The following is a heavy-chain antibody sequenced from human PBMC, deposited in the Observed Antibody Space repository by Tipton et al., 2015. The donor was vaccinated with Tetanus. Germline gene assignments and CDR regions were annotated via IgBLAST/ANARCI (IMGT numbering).Heavy chain of an antibody. CDR2: ISRSGDNT. CDR1: GFTFNIFG. D-gene: IGHD6-13*01. Sequence: GSLRLSCAATGFTFNIFGMSWVRQAPGKGLEWVSGISRSGDNTFYADSVKGRFTISRDNSKNTLSLQMNSLRGEDTAVYYCAKALGSSAWYGTWGQGTLVTVSS. J-gene: IGHJ5*02. CDR3: AKALGSSAWYGT. V-gene: IGHV3-23*01.